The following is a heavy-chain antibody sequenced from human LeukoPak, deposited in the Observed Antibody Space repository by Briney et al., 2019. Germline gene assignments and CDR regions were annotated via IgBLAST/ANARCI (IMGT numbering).Heavy chain of an antibody. V-gene: IGHV4-39*01. CDR2: YSGST. Sequence: PSETLFLTCTVSGGSISSSSYYWAWIRQPPGKGLEYIGSYSGSTYYNPSLKSRVTISVDTSKKQFSLKLSSVTAADTAVYYCARSSYGAGSKPYWVDYWGQGTLVTVSS. CDR3: ARSSYGAGSKPYWVDY. J-gene: IGHJ4*02. CDR1: GGSISSSSYY. D-gene: IGHD3-10*01.